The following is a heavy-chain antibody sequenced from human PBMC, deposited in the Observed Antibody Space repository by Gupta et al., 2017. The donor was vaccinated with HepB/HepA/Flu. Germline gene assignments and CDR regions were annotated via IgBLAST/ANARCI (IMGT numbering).Heavy chain of an antibody. Sequence: QVQLQESGPGLVKPSETLSLTCTVSGGSISHYYWSWIRQPPGKGLEWIGYIYYSGSNYNPSLESRVTMSLDTSKNQFSLKLTSVTAADTAVYFCAGLYSNSDRNYFDPWGQGTLVIVSS. J-gene: IGHJ5*02. CDR3: AGLYSNSDRNYFDP. D-gene: IGHD4-11*01. CDR1: GGSISHYY. CDR2: IYYSGS. V-gene: IGHV4-59*12.